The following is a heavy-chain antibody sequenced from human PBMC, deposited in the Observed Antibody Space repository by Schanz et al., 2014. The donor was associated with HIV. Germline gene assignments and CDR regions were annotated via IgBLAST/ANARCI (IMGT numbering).Heavy chain of an antibody. J-gene: IGHJ3*02. V-gene: IGHV3-30*18. D-gene: IGHD1-26*01. Sequence: QVQLVESGGGVVQPGRSLRLSCAASGFTFSSYGMHWVRQGPGKGLEWVAVISYDGSNKYYADSVKGRFTISRDNSKNTLYLQMNSLRAEDTAVYYCAKDGSWEAFDVFDIWGQGTMVTVSS. CDR3: AKDGSWEAFDVFDI. CDR2: ISYDGSNK. CDR1: GFTFSSYG.